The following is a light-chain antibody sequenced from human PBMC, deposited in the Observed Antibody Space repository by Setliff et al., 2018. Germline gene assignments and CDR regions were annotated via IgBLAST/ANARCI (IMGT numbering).Light chain of an antibody. CDR1: QYISGY. CDR3: QQSFSNPRT. J-gene: IGKJ1*01. V-gene: IGKV1-39*01. Sequence: DIQMTQSPSSLAASVGDRVTITCRSSQYISGYLNWYLQRPGKALELLIFAASRLHSGVPSRFSGSGSGTDFSLTINNLQPEDFATYYCQQSFSNPRTFGPGTKVDIK. CDR2: AAS.